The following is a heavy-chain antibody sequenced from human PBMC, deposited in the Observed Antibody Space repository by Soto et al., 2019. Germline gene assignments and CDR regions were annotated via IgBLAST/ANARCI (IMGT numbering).Heavy chain of an antibody. D-gene: IGHD4-17*01. Sequence: SETLSLTCTVPGGSISSYYWSWIRQPPGKGLEWIGYIYYSGGTNYNPSLKSRITITVDTSKNQFSLKLNYVNAAEKAVFYCARDLGYGDYGVYDYWGQGTLVTVSS. CDR3: ARDLGYGDYGVYDY. CDR1: GGSISSYY. V-gene: IGHV4-59*01. J-gene: IGHJ4*02. CDR2: IYYSGGT.